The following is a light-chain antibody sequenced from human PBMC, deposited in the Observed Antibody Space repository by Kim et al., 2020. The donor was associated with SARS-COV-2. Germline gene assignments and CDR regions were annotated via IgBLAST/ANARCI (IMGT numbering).Light chain of an antibody. V-gene: IGKV1-5*03. CDR3: QQYSSDST. CDR2: QVS. CDR1: QNVTVW. Sequence: DIQMTQSPSTLPASVGDRVTITCRASQNVTVWFAWYQQKPGKAPKLLIDQVSRLEYGVPSRFSGSGSGTEFTLTISSLQPDDFASYHCQQYSSDSTFGQGTKLEIK. J-gene: IGKJ2*01.